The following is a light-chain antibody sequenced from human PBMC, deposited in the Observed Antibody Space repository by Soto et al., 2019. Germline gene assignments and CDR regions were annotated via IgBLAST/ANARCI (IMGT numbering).Light chain of an antibody. V-gene: IGLV1-51*01. Sequence: QSVLTQPPSVSAAPGQRVTIPCSGSGSNLGRNYVSWYQQLPGTAPKLLIYDNVYRFSGIPDRFSGSKSGTSATLGITGLQTGDEGDYYCGSWDNSLSSYVFGPGTKVTVL. CDR3: GSWDNSLSSYV. CDR1: GSNLGRNY. CDR2: DNV. J-gene: IGLJ1*01.